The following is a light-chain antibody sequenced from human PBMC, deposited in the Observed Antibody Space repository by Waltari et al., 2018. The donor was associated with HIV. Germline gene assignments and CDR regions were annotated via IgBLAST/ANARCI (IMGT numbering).Light chain of an antibody. CDR3: QQYYNIPRT. Sequence: DIQMTQSPSSLSASVGDRVTITCRASQVISNSLAWYQQRPGKAPKLLVYDASRLESGGPSRISGSGGGTDFTLTSTTLQPEDFATYFCQQYYNIPRTFGQGTEVEV. J-gene: IGKJ2*01. CDR1: QVISNS. CDR2: DAS. V-gene: IGKV1-NL1*01.